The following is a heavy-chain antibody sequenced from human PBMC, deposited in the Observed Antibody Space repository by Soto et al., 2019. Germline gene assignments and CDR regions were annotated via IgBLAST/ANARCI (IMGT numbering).Heavy chain of an antibody. CDR2: VIPRFNTP. J-gene: IGHJ6*02. V-gene: IGHV1-69*01. Sequence: QVQLVQSGAEVKKPGSSAKVSCKASGGTCNTYAITWVRQAPGQGFEWMGGVIPRFNTPDYAQKYQGRLTTTADASTSTVGSELSGLTSEYTGAYGGTAARNWEVKGYFHGMDVWGQGTRVTVSS. CDR1: GGTCNTYA. CDR3: TAARNWEVKGYFHGMDV. D-gene: IGHD6-25*01.